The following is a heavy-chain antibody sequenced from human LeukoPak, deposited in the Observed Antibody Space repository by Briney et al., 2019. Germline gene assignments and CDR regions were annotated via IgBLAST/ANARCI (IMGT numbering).Heavy chain of an antibody. CDR1: GYTFTNYD. CDR2: MNPNSGNT. Sequence: ASVKVSCKASGYTFTNYDINWVRQATGQGLEWMGWMNPNSGNTGYAQKFQGRVTMTRNASISTAYMELSSLRSEDTAVYYCATRDGSGSLYFDYWGQGTLVTVSS. J-gene: IGHJ4*02. D-gene: IGHD1-26*01. CDR3: ATRDGSGSLYFDY. V-gene: IGHV1-8*01.